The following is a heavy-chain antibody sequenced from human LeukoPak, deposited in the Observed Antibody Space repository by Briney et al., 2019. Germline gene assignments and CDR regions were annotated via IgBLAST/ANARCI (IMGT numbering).Heavy chain of an antibody. CDR3: AKDQYYYDSSGQGAFDI. Sequence: GGSLRLSCAASGFTFSSYSMSCVRQAPRKGREWVSAISGSGGSTYYADSVKGRFSISNVNSKDPLYLQMNSLRAQDTAVYYCAKDQYYYDSSGQGAFDIWGQGTMVTVSS. J-gene: IGHJ3*02. CDR1: GFTFSSYS. D-gene: IGHD3-22*01. CDR2: ISGSGGST. V-gene: IGHV3-23*01.